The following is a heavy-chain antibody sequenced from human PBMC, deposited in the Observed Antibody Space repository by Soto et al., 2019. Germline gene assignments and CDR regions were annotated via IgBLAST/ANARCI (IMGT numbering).Heavy chain of an antibody. Sequence: SETLSLTCTVSGGSISSGDYYWSWIRQPPGKGLEWIAYIHNSVSTHYNPSLKSRVTISVDTSKNQFSLKLSSVTAADTAVYYCARGVDTAMVVFDYWGQGTLVTVSS. CDR2: IHNSVST. CDR1: GGSISSGDYY. D-gene: IGHD5-18*01. J-gene: IGHJ4*02. CDR3: ARGVDTAMVVFDY. V-gene: IGHV4-30-4*02.